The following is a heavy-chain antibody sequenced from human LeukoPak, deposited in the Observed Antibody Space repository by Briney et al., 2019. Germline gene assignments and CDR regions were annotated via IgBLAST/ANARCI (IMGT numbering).Heavy chain of an antibody. CDR2: IDTSSSTM. Sequence: GGSLRLSCAASGFTFSTYTMNWVRQAPGKGLEWISFIDTSSSTMYYADSVKGRFTISRDNSKNTLYLQMNSLRAEDTAVYCCARRSGIAVAGAFDYWGQGTLVTVSS. J-gene: IGHJ4*02. CDR3: ARRSGIAVAGAFDY. CDR1: GFTFSTYT. V-gene: IGHV3-48*01. D-gene: IGHD6-19*01.